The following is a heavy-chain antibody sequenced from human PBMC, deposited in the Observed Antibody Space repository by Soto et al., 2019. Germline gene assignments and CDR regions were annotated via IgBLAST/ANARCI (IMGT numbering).Heavy chain of an antibody. J-gene: IGHJ3*02. V-gene: IGHV4-30-2*01. CDR1: GGTISSGGYS. Sequence: TSETLSLTCAVSGGTISSGGYSWSWIRQPPGKGLEWIGYIYHSGSTYYNPSPKSRVTISVDRSKNQFSLKLSSVTAADTAVYYCARGVTSSSWTDAFDIWGQGTMVTVSS. CDR2: IYHSGST. D-gene: IGHD6-13*01. CDR3: ARGVTSSSWTDAFDI.